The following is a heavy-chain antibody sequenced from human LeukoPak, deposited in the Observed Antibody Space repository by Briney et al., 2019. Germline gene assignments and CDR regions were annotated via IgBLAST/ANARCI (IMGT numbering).Heavy chain of an antibody. CDR3: ARHVSGTWNYFDY. D-gene: IGHD1-1*01. CDR1: GYRFTSYW. Sequence: GESLQISCKGSGYRFTSYWIGWVRQLPGKGLEWMGTIYPGDSDTRYSPSFQGQVTISADKSINTAYVQWSSLKASDAAMYYCARHVSGTWNYFDYWGQGTLVTVST. V-gene: IGHV5-51*01. CDR2: IYPGDSDT. J-gene: IGHJ4*02.